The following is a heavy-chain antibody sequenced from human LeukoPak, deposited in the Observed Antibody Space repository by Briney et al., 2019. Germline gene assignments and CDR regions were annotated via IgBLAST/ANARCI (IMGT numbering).Heavy chain of an antibody. CDR2: INSDGSST. D-gene: IGHD2-2*01. Sequence: GGSLRLSCAASGFSFSTYWMHWVRQAPGKGLEWVSRINSDGSSTSYADSVKGRFTISRDNAKNTLYLQMNSLRAEDTAVYYCARGYCSSTSCYSADWGQGTLVTVSS. J-gene: IGHJ4*02. V-gene: IGHV3-74*01. CDR1: GFSFSTYW. CDR3: ARGYCSSTSCYSAD.